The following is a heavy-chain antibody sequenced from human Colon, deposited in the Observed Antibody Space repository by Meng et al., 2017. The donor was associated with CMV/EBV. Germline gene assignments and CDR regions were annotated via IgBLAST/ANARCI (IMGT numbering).Heavy chain of an antibody. D-gene: IGHD1-26*01. CDR2: ILPIFGTA. J-gene: IGHJ4*02. CDR1: GGTFSSYA. Sequence: VQLVQAGAEGTDPGSSVKVTCNASGGTFSSYAISWVRQAPGQGLEWMGGILPIFGTANYAQKFQGRVTITADESTSTAYMELSSLRSEDTAVYYCARDIDSAEGYWGQGTLVTVSS. CDR3: ARDIDSAEGY. V-gene: IGHV1-69*12.